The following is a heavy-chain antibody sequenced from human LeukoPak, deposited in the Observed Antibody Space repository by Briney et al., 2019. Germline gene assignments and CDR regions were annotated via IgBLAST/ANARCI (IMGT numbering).Heavy chain of an antibody. J-gene: IGHJ4*02. CDR3: ARGAGGYIYGYYFDY. Sequence: SETLSLTCTVSGYSISSGYYWGWIRQPPGKGLEWIGSIYHSGSTYYNPSLKSRVTISVDTSKNQFSLKLGSVTAADTAFYYCARGAGGYIYGYYFDYWGQGTLVTVSS. CDR1: GYSISSGYY. D-gene: IGHD5-18*01. V-gene: IGHV4-38-2*02. CDR2: IYHSGST.